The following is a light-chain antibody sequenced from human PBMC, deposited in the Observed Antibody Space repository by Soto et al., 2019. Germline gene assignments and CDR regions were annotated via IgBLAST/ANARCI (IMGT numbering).Light chain of an antibody. CDR2: DVT. V-gene: IGLV2-8*01. J-gene: IGLJ2*01. CDR3: SSYAGFNQVI. CDR1: GSDIGLYNF. Sequence: QSVLTQPPSASGSPGQSVTISCTGSGSDIGLYNFVSWYQQHPGKAPKLTIYDVTKRPSGVPDRFSGSKSGNTASLTVSGLQAEDEAEYSCSSYAGFNQVIFGGGTQLTVL.